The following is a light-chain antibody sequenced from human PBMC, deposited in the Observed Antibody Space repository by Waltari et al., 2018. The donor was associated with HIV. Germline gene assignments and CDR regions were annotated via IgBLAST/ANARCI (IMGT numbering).Light chain of an antibody. J-gene: IGLJ1*01. CDR3: CSYAGSYTYV. CDR1: SSDVGGYNY. CDR2: DVS. Sequence: QSALTQPRSVSGSPGQSVTISCTGTSSDVGGYNYVSWYQQHPGKAPKLVIYDVSKRPSGVPDRFSGSKSANTASLTISGPQAEDEADYYCCSYAGSYTYVFGTGTKVTVL. V-gene: IGLV2-11*01.